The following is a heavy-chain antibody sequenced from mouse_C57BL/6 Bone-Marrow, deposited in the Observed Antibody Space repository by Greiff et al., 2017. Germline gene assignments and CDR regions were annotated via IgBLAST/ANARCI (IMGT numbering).Heavy chain of an antibody. CDR3: ARSGFAY. V-gene: IGHV1-59*01. CDR1: GYTFTSYW. J-gene: IGHJ3*01. CDR2: IDPSDIYT. Sequence: QVQLKQPGAELVRPGTSVTLSSKPSGYTFTSYWLPWVKQRPGQGLAWIGVIDPSDIYTNYNQKFKGKATLTVDTSSSTAYMQLSSLTSEDSAVYYCARSGFAYWGQGTLVTVSA.